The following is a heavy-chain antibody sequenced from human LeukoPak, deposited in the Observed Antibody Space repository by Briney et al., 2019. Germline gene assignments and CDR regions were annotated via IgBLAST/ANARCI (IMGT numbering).Heavy chain of an antibody. CDR3: AKSPRVGATTFD. J-gene: IGHJ4*02. V-gene: IGHV3-48*03. CDR2: ISSSGSTI. CDR1: GFTFSSYE. D-gene: IGHD1-26*01. Sequence: GGSLRLSCAASGFTFSSYEMDWVRQAPGKGLEWVSYISSSGSTIYYADSVKGRFTISRDNSKNTLYLQMNSLRAEDTAVYYCAKSPRVGATTFDWGQGTLVTVSS.